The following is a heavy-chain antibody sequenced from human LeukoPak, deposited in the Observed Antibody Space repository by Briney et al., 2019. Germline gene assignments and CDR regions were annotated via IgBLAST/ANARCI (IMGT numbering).Heavy chain of an antibody. J-gene: IGHJ4*02. CDR3: AREGEYYCSGGSCYSGIHFDY. D-gene: IGHD2-15*01. CDR2: IWYDGSNK. V-gene: IGHV3-33*08. Sequence: GGSLRLSCAASGFTFRTYWMHWVRQAPGKGLEWVAVIWYDGSNKYYADSVKGRFTISRDNSKNTLYLQMNSLRAEDTAVYYCAREGEYYCSGGSCYSGIHFDYWGQGTLVTVSS. CDR1: GFTFRTYW.